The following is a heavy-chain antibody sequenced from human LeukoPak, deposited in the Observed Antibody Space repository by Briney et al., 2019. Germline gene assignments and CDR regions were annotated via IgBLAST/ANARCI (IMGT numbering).Heavy chain of an antibody. D-gene: IGHD3-22*01. V-gene: IGHV4-38-2*02. J-gene: IGHJ3*02. CDR3: ARANYYDTSGYSRGAFDI. CDR2: IFHSGST. CDR1: GGSVSSYY. Sequence: SETLSLTCTVSGGSVSSYYWSWIRQPPGKGLEWIGSIFHSGSTYYNPSLKSRVTISLDTSKNQFSLKLNSVTAADTAVYYCARANYYDTSGYSRGAFDIWGQGTMVTVSS.